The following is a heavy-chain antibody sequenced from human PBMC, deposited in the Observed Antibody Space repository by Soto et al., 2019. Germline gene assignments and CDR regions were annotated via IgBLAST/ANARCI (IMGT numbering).Heavy chain of an antibody. V-gene: IGHV3-9*01. D-gene: IGHD6-13*01. CDR2: ISWNSGSI. Sequence: PGGSLRLSCAASGFTFDDYAMHWVRQAPGKGLEWVSGISWNSGSIGYADSVKGRFTISRDNAKNSLYLQMNSLRAEDTALYYCAKDISRAAGTFGYWGQGTLVTVS. CDR3: AKDISRAAGTFGY. J-gene: IGHJ4*02. CDR1: GFTFDDYA.